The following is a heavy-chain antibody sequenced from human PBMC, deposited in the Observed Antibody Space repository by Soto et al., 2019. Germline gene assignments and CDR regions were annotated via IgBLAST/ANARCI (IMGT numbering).Heavy chain of an antibody. CDR3: ARDGRCGSFGN. J-gene: IGHJ4*02. CDR1: GFTFSSYW. Sequence: EVQLVESGGGLVQPGGSLRLSCAASGFTFSSYWMHWVRQAPGKGLVWVSRINSDGSSTSYADSVKGRFTISRDNAKNTLYLQMNSQRADDTAAYYCARDGRCGSFGNCGQGTLVTVSS. D-gene: IGHD1-26*01. CDR2: INSDGSST. V-gene: IGHV3-74*01.